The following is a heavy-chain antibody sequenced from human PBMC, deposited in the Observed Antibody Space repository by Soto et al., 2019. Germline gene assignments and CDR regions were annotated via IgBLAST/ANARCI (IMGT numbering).Heavy chain of an antibody. D-gene: IGHD3-3*01. J-gene: IGHJ6*02. CDR1: GFTFSSYS. V-gene: IGHV3-21*01. CDR3: ALDSFRFRTAPQRPNMDV. CDR2: ISSSSSYI. Sequence: GGSLRLSCAASGFTFSSYSMNWVRQAPGKGLEWVSSISSSSSYIYYADSVKGRFTISRDNAKNSLYLQMNSLRAEDTAVYYCALDSFRFRTAPQRPNMDVWGQGTTVTVSS.